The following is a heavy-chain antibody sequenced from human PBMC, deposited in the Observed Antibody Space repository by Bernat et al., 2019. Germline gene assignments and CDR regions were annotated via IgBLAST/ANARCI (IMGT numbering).Heavy chain of an antibody. Sequence: EVQLVESGGGLVQPGGSLRLSCVTSGFIFSSYDMTWVRQAPGKGLEWIAYIRNSGTTRKYEDPVMGRFTISRDNAKNSLYLHLSSLGAEDTGIYCCARRSHVGVVTELLGFVSWGQGPLVTVSS. V-gene: IGHV3-48*03. CDR1: GFIFSSYD. CDR2: IRNSGTTR. D-gene: IGHD2-21*02. CDR3: ARRSHVGVVTELLGFVS. J-gene: IGHJ4*02.